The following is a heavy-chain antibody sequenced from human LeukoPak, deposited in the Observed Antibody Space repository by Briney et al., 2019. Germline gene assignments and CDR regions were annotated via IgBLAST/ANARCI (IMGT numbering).Heavy chain of an antibody. CDR2: IYPGDSDT. V-gene: IGHV5-51*01. J-gene: IGHJ6*03. D-gene: IGHD6-19*01. Sequence: GESLKISCKGSGSSFTNYWIGWVRQMPGKGLEWMGIIYPGDSDTRYSPSFQGQVTISADKSINTAYLQWSSLKASDTAIYYCARQGGGSSGWHKEHYYYYYMDVWGKGTTVIVSS. CDR3: ARQGGGSSGWHKEHYYYYYMDV. CDR1: GSSFTNYW.